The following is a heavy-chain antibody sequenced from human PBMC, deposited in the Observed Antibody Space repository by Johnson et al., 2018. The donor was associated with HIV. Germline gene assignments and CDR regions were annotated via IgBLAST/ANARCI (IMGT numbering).Heavy chain of an antibody. Sequence: QMLLVESGGGVVQPGTSLRLSCAASGFTFSSYAMHWVRQAPGQGLEWVAVISYDGSNKYYADSVKGRFTISRDNSKKTLYLQMISLGAEATAVYYCARDRAMVIGNDAFDIWGQGTMVTVSS. CDR2: ISYDGSNK. V-gene: IGHV3-30-3*01. J-gene: IGHJ3*02. CDR1: GFTFSSYA. D-gene: IGHD5-18*01. CDR3: ARDRAMVIGNDAFDI.